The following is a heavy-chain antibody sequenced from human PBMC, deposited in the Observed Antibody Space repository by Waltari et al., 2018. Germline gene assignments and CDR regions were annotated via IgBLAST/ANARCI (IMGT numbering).Heavy chain of an antibody. CDR3: ARGSGVDY. J-gene: IGHJ4*02. V-gene: IGHV3-23*01. CDR1: RTYV. Sequence: RTYVMDWGRQASGKGLGGVSSISDGGGIINYADSVKGRFTISRDNSKNTVYLQMKSLRAEDTAVYYCARGSGVDYWGQGTLVTISS. CDR2: ISDGGGII. D-gene: IGHD7-27*01.